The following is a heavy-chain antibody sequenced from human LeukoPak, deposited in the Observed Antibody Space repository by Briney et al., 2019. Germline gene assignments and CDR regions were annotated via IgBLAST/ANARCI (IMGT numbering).Heavy chain of an antibody. CDR2: ISWNSGSI. Sequence: GRSLRLSCAASGFTFDDYAMHWVRQAPGEGLEWVSGISWNSGSIGYADSVKGRFTISRDNSKNTLYLRMNSLRAEDTAVYYCAKEVRYCSGGSCYFYYGMDVWGQGTTVTVSS. CDR1: GFTFDDYA. J-gene: IGHJ6*02. D-gene: IGHD2-15*01. V-gene: IGHV3-9*01. CDR3: AKEVRYCSGGSCYFYYGMDV.